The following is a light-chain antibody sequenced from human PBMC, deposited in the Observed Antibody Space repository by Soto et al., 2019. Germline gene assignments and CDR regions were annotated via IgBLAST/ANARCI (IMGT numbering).Light chain of an antibody. Sequence: QSALTQPASVSGSPGQSITISCTGTSSDVGAYIYVYWYQHQPGKAPKLMIYEVSNRPSGVSNRFSGSKSGNTASLTISGLQAEDEADYYCSSYTSSSTLYVFGTGTKVTVL. J-gene: IGLJ1*01. V-gene: IGLV2-14*01. CDR1: SSDVGAYIY. CDR3: SSYTSSSTLYV. CDR2: EVS.